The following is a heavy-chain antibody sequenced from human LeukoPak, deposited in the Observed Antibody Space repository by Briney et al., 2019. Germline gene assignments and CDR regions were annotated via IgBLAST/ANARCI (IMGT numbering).Heavy chain of an antibody. CDR1: GFTFSSYE. J-gene: IGHJ4*02. CDR2: ISSSGSTI. V-gene: IGHV3-48*03. D-gene: IGHD3-10*01. CDR3: ARGQLLWFGELGGDY. Sequence: PGGSLRLSCAASGFTFSSYEMNWVRQAPGKGLEWVSYISSSGSTIYYADSVKGRFTISRDNAKNSLYLQMNSLRAEDTAVYYCARGQLLWFGELGGDYWGQGTLVTVSS.